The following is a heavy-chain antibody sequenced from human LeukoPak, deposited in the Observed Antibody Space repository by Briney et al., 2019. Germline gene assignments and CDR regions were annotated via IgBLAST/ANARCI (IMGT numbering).Heavy chain of an antibody. CDR1: GFPFSTYS. J-gene: IGHJ4*02. D-gene: IGHD4-17*01. CDR2: ITSTSDTI. CDR3: AKCLLMTTVTTFDY. Sequence: PGGPLRLSCVTSGFPFSTYSMSWVRQAPGKGLEWLSYITSTSDTIYYADSVKGRFTISRDNAKNSLYLQMNSLRAEDTAVYYCAKCLLMTTVTTFDYWGQGTLVTVSS. V-gene: IGHV3-48*01.